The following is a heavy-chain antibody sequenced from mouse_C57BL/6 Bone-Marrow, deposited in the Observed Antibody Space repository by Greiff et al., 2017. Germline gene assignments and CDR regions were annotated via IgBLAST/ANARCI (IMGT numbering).Heavy chain of an antibody. Sequence: EVQLVESEGGLVQPGSSMKLSCTASGFTFSDYYMAWVRQVPEKGLEWVANINYDGSSTYYLDSLKSRFIISRDNAKNILYLQMSSLKSEDTATYYCARDASSSRYWGQGTSVTVSS. CDR2: INYDGSST. CDR3: ARDASSSRY. J-gene: IGHJ4*01. CDR1: GFTFSDYY. V-gene: IGHV5-16*01.